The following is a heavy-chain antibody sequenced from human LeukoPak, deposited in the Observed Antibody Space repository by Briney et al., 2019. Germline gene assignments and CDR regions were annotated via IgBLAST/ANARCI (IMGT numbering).Heavy chain of an antibody. Sequence: GGSLRLSCAASGSTFSSYSMNWVRQAPGKGLEWVSSISSSSTYIYYADSVKGRFTISRDNAKNSLYLQMNSLRAEDTAVYYCSRGPSLESGAGYFDYWGQGTLVTVSS. CDR1: GSTFSSYS. D-gene: IGHD3-10*01. CDR3: SRGPSLESGAGYFDY. V-gene: IGHV3-21*01. CDR2: ISSSSTYI. J-gene: IGHJ4*02.